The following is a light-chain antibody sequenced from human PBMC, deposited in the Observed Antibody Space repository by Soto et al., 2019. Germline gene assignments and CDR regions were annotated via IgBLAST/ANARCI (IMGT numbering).Light chain of an antibody. J-gene: IGKJ5*01. CDR3: HQYDNWPKT. CDR1: QSVSSN. CDR2: GAS. Sequence: EIVMTQSPGTLSLSRVERATLSCRASQSVSSNLAWYQQKRGQAPRLLIYGASTRATGIPARFSGSGSGTEFTLTISSLQSEDFAVYYCHQYDNWPKTFGQGTRLEIK. V-gene: IGKV3-15*01.